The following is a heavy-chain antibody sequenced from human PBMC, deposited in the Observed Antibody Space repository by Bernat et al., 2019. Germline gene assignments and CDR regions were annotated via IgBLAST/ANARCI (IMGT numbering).Heavy chain of an antibody. CDR1: GFTFSSYG. CDR2: ISYDGSNK. V-gene: IGHV3-30*18. CDR3: AKDYTEYYYGSGSYFDY. D-gene: IGHD3-10*01. J-gene: IGHJ4*02. Sequence: QVQLVESGGGVVQPGRSLRLSCAASGFTFSSYGMHWVRQAPGKGLEWVAVISYDGSNKYYADSVKGRFTISRDNSKNTLYLQMNSLRAEDTAVYYCAKDYTEYYYGSGSYFDYGGQGTRVTVSS.